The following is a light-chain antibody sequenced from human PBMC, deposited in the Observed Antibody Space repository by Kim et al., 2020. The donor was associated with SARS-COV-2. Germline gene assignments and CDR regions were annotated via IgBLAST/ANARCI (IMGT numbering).Light chain of an antibody. Sequence: SYELTQPPSVSVSPGQTASITCSGDKLGDKYACWYQQKPGQSPVLVIYQDTKRPSGIPERFSGSKSGNTATLTISVTQALDEADYYCQAWDRSNSYVFGTGTKVTVL. CDR2: QDT. V-gene: IGLV3-1*01. J-gene: IGLJ1*01. CDR3: QAWDRSNSYV. CDR1: KLGDKY.